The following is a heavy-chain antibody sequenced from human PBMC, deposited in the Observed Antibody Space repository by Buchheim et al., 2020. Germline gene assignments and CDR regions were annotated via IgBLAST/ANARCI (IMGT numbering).Heavy chain of an antibody. CDR2: IWYDGSNK. CDR1: GFTFSSYG. Sequence: QVQLVESGGGVVQPGRSLRLSCAASGFTFSSYGMHWVRQAPGKGLEWVAVIWYDGSNKYYADSVKGRFTISRDNSKNTLYLQMNSLRAEDTAVYYCARDRRLDRGYYYDSSGPEDVGFDYWGQGTL. V-gene: IGHV3-33*01. D-gene: IGHD3-22*01. CDR3: ARDRRLDRGYYYDSSGPEDVGFDY. J-gene: IGHJ4*02.